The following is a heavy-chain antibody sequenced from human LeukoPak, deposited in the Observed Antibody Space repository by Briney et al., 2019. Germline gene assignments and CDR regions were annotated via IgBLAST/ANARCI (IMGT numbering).Heavy chain of an antibody. V-gene: IGHV3-30*04. CDR2: ISFDETNT. Sequence: GGSLRLSCAASGFTFSTYALHWVRQAPGKGLEWVAAISFDETNTYYAASVKGRFTISRDNSKNTLYLQMNSLRAEDTAVYYCAKDRRIVVVVGSSFDYWGQGTLVTVSS. D-gene: IGHD2-15*01. CDR1: GFTFSTYA. J-gene: IGHJ4*02. CDR3: AKDRRIVVVVGSSFDY.